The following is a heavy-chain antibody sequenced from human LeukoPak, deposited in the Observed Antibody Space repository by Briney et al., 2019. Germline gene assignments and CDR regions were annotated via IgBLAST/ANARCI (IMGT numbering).Heavy chain of an antibody. V-gene: IGHV3-30*18. D-gene: IGHD1-26*01. CDR2: ISSDGSDK. CDR3: AKDKGREGDY. J-gene: IGHJ4*02. Sequence: GGSLRLSCAASGFSFSKYGMHWVRQAPGKRLDWVAVISSDGSDKYYADSVKGRFTISRDNSKNTLYLQMNSLRAEDTAVYYCAKDKGREGDYWGQGNLVTVSS. CDR1: GFSFSKYG.